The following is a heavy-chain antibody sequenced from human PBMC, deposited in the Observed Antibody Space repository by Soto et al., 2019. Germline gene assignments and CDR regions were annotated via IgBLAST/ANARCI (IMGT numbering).Heavy chain of an antibody. CDR1: GGSIGSGAYY. CDR2: IYYTGTT. D-gene: IGHD2-15*01. V-gene: IGHV4-39*01. J-gene: IGHJ5*01. Sequence: QLQLQESGPGPVKPSETLSLSCTVSGGSIGSGAYYWGWIRQPPGKGLEWIATIYYTGTTFYNPSLKSRVTISGDTSKNQFSLNLKSVTAADTAVYYCARRPYQGGSCNSGGCASSWFDSWGQGTLVTVSS. CDR3: ARRPYQGGSCNSGGCASSWFDS.